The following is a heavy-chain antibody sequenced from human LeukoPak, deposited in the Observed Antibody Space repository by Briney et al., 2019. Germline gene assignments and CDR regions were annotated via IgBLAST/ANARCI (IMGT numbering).Heavy chain of an antibody. J-gene: IGHJ4*02. D-gene: IGHD1-26*01. CDR1: GFTFSSHW. CDR2: VSGSGAIA. CDR3: AKDRSIGTYYTFDS. V-gene: IGHV3-23*01. Sequence: GGSLRLSCAASGFTFSSHWMHWVRQAPGKGLEWVSAVSGSGAIAYYTDSVKGRSTISRDNSKNTLYLQMSSLTAKDTAVYYCAKDRSIGTYYTFDSWGQGTLVTVSS.